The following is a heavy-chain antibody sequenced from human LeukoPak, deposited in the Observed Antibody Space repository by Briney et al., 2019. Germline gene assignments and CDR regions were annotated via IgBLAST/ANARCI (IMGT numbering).Heavy chain of an antibody. CDR3: ARGGAMVRGVIIGMDV. D-gene: IGHD3-10*01. V-gene: IGHV1-2*02. CDR1: GYTFIDSY. Sequence: ASVKVSCKASGYTFIDSYMHWVRQAPGQGLEWMGWINPNSGGTNYAQKFQGRVTMTRDTSISTAYMELSRLRSDDTAVYYCARGGAMVRGVIIGMDVWGQGTTVTVCS. J-gene: IGHJ6*02. CDR2: INPNSGGT.